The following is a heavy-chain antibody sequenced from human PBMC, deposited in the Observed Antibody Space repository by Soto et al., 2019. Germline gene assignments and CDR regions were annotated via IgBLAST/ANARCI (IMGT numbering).Heavy chain of an antibody. CDR2: ISYDGSNK. CDR1: GFTFSSYG. J-gene: IGHJ4*02. V-gene: IGHV3-30*18. Sequence: PGGSLRLSCAASGFTFSSYGMHWVRQAPGKGLEWVAVISYDGSNKYYADSVKGRFTISRDNSKNTLYLQMNSLRAEDTAVYYCAKDHVGYYYDSSGYCDFWGQGTLVTVSS. CDR3: AKDHVGYYYDSSGYCDF. D-gene: IGHD3-22*01.